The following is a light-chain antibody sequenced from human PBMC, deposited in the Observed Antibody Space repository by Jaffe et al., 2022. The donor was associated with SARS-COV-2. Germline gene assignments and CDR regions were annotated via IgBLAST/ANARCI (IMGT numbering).Light chain of an antibody. CDR1: SSDIGFYKY. Sequence: QSALTQPRSVSGSPGQSVTISCTGTSSDIGFYKYVSWYQQHPGKAPKLIIFDVSKRPSGVPDRFSGSKSDSTASLTISGLQAEDEADYYCCSYAGSYTLGVFGTGTQVTVL. CDR2: DVS. J-gene: IGLJ1*01. V-gene: IGLV2-11*01. CDR3: CSYAGSYTLGV.